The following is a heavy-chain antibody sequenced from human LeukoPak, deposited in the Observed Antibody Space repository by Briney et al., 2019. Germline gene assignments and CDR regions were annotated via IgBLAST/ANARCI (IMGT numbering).Heavy chain of an antibody. CDR1: GFTFSSYE. V-gene: IGHV3-48*03. Sequence: GGSLRLSCAASGFTFSSYEMNWVRQAPGRGLEWVSYISSSGSTIYYADSVKGRFTISRDNAKNSLYLQMNSLRAEDTAVYYCAREAEGAYYDSSGYQGSWGQGTLVTVSS. D-gene: IGHD3-22*01. CDR2: ISSSGSTI. CDR3: AREAEGAYYDSSGYQGS. J-gene: IGHJ5*02.